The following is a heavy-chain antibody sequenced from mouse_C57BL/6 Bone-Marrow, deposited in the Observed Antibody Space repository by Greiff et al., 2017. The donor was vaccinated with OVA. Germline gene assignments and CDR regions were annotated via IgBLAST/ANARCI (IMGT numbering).Heavy chain of an antibody. J-gene: IGHJ1*03. CDR1: GYSFTDYN. CDR3: ARWCNYYGSSYFWYFDV. V-gene: IGHV1-39*01. Sequence: VQLKESGPELVKPGASVKISCKASGYSFTDYNMNWVKQSNGKSLEWIGVINPNYGTPSYNQKFKGKATLTVDQSSSTAYMQLNSLTSEDSAVYYCARWCNYYGSSYFWYFDVWGTGTTVTVSS. D-gene: IGHD1-1*01. CDR2: INPNYGTP.